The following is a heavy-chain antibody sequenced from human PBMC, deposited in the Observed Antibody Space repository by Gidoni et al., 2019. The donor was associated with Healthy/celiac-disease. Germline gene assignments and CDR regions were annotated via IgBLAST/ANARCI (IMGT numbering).Heavy chain of an antibody. CDR1: GFTFSSYA. CDR3: AKDSEVKYSYGPYYGMDV. J-gene: IGHJ6*02. V-gene: IGHV3-23*01. CDR2: ISGSGGSI. Sequence: EVQLLASGGGLVQPGGSLRLSCAASGFTFSSYAMSWFRQAPGKGLEWVSAISGSGGSIYYADSVKGRFTISRDNSKNTLYLQMNSLRAEDTAVYYCAKDSEVKYSYGPYYGMDVWGQGTTVTVSS. D-gene: IGHD5-18*01.